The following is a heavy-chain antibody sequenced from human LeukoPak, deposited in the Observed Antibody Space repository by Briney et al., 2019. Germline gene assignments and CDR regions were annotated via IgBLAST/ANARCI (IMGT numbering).Heavy chain of an antibody. CDR1: GFTFRSYA. CDR3: ARENTYYYDSSGYSYYFDY. Sequence: PGRSLRLSCAPPGFTFRSYAIHGVRQAPGKGGGWVAVTSLVGSNKYYADSVKGRFAISRDNSKNTMYLQMNSLRAEDTAVYYCARENTYYYDSSGYSYYFDYWGQGTLVTVSS. D-gene: IGHD3-22*01. J-gene: IGHJ4*02. CDR2: TSLVGSNK. V-gene: IGHV3-30*09.